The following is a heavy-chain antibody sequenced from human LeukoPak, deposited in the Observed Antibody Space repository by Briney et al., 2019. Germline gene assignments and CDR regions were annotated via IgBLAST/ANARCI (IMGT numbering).Heavy chain of an antibody. CDR3: ARSRLHPIIFDY. J-gene: IGHJ4*02. V-gene: IGHV4-34*01. Sequence: SETQSLTCAVYGGSFSGYYWSWIRQPPGKGLEWIGEINHSGSTNYNPSLKSRVTISVDTSKTQFSLKLSSVTAADTAVYYCARSRLHPIIFDYWGQGTLVTVSS. CDR2: INHSGST. D-gene: IGHD5-24*01. CDR1: GGSFSGYY.